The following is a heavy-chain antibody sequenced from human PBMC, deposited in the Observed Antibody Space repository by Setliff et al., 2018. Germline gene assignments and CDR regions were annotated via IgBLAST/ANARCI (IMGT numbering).Heavy chain of an antibody. Sequence: WASVKVSCKASGYTFTSYGISWVRQAPGQGLEWMGWISAYNGNTNYAQKLQGRVTMTTDTSTSTAYMELRSLRSDDTAVYYCGRQQLAYYYYYYGMDVWGQGTTVTVSS. CDR1: GYTFTSYG. CDR2: ISAYNGNT. J-gene: IGHJ6*02. CDR3: GRQQLAYYYYYYGMDV. D-gene: IGHD6-13*01. V-gene: IGHV1-18*01.